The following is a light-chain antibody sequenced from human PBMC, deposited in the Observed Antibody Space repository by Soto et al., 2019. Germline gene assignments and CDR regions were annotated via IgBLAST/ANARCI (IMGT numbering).Light chain of an antibody. CDR3: QQYGNSTWT. J-gene: IGKJ1*01. CDR2: STS. Sequence: EIVLTQSPGTLSLSPGERGTLSCRASQRFGSSNLAWYQQKPGQAPRLIIYSTSSRATGIPDRFSGSGSGTDFTLNISRLETEDFAVYDCQQYGNSTWTVGIGNKGAIK. V-gene: IGKV3-20*01. CDR1: QRFGSSN.